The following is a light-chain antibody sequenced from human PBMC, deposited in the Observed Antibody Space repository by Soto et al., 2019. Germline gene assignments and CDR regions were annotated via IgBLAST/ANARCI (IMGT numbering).Light chain of an antibody. CDR2: SND. CDR3: AAWDDNLSGPL. Sequence: QSVLTQSPSASGTPGQRVIISCSGTSSNIGTNYVYWYQQLPGTAPKVLIYSNDKRPSGVPNRFSGSKSGTSASLAISGLRSEDEADYYCAAWDDNLSGPLFGGGTKVTVL. CDR1: SSNIGTNY. J-gene: IGLJ2*01. V-gene: IGLV1-47*01.